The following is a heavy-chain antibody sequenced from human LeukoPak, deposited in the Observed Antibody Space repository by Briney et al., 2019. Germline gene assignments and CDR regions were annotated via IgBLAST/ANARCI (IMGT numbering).Heavy chain of an antibody. J-gene: IGHJ3*02. CDR2: ISGSDRGDMT. V-gene: IGHV3-23*01. CDR1: GFTFSTYA. D-gene: IGHD1-26*01. Sequence: PGGSRRLSCAASGFTFSTYAMSWVRLAPGKGLEWVSAISGSDRGDMTFYADSVKGRFTISRDNAKNTLYLQMNSLRAEDTAVYYRARDGSVGAHQNAFDIWGQGTMVTVSS. CDR3: ARDGSVGAHQNAFDI.